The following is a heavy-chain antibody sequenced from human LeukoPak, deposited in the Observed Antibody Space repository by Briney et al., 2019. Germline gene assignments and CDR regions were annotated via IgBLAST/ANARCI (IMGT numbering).Heavy chain of an antibody. CDR3: AKDRALYSSYYFDY. D-gene: IGHD6-6*01. V-gene: IGHV3-9*01. Sequence: GGSLRLSCAASGFTFDDYAMHWVRQAPGKGLEWVSDISWNSGSIGYADSVKGRFTISRDNAKNSLYLQMNSLRAEDTALYYCAKDRALYSSYYFDYWGQGTLVTVSS. J-gene: IGHJ4*02. CDR2: ISWNSGSI. CDR1: GFTFDDYA.